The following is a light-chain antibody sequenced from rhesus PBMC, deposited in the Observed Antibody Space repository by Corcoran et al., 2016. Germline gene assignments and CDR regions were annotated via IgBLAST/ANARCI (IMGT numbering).Light chain of an antibody. J-gene: IGLJ1*01. Sequence: QSGLTQQPSVSGAPGQRVTSSCSGSGSNIGGYYVQWYQQLPGTAPKLLIYENNKRPSGVSDRFSGSQSGTSASLTITGLQSEVEADYYGQSYDSSLSAHYIFGAGTRLTVL. CDR1: GSNIGGYY. CDR2: ENN. CDR3: QSYDSSLSAHYI. V-gene: IGLV1-85*01.